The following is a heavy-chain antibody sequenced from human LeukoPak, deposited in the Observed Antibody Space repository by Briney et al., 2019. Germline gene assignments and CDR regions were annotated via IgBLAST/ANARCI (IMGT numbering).Heavy chain of an antibody. Sequence: PSETLSLTCTVSGGSISSSSYYWGWIRQPPGKGLEWVAVISYDGSNKCYADSVKGRFTISRDNSKNTLYLQMNSLRAEDTAVYYCARDMYSSSWYQWGGYYFDYWGQGTLVTVSS. CDR2: ISYDGSNK. V-gene: IGHV3-30*03. CDR3: ARDMYSSSWYQWGGYYFDY. J-gene: IGHJ4*02. CDR1: GGSISSSS. D-gene: IGHD6-13*01.